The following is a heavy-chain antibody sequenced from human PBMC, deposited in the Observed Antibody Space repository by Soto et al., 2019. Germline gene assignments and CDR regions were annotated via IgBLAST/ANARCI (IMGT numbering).Heavy chain of an antibody. CDR3: AGTSSLDY. V-gene: IGHV3-66*01. CDR2: IYSGGST. D-gene: IGHD3-10*01. CDR1: GFTVSSNY. Sequence: EVQLVESGGGLVQPGGSLPLSCAASGFTVSSNYMTWVRQAPGKGLEWVSLIYSGGSTYYADSVKGRFTISRDNSKNTLYLQMNRLRAEDTGVYYCAGTSSLDYWGQGTLVTVSS. J-gene: IGHJ4*02.